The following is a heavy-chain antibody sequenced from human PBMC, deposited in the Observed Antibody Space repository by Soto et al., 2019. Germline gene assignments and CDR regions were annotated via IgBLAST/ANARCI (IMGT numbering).Heavy chain of an antibody. D-gene: IGHD3-10*01. Sequence: SETLSLTCTVSGGSISSYDWSWIRQPPGKGLECIGYIYYSENTNYNPSLKSRVAISVDTSKNQFSLKLSSVTAADTAVYYCARAPRGNYGYPSYFDYWGQGTLVTVSS. CDR3: ARAPRGNYGYPSYFDY. J-gene: IGHJ4*02. V-gene: IGHV4-59*01. CDR1: GGSISSYD. CDR2: IYYSENT.